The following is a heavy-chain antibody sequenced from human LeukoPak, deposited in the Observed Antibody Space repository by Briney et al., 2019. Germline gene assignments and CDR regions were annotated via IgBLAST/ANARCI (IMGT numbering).Heavy chain of an antibody. CDR3: ARTLRFLEWFYY. J-gene: IGHJ4*02. V-gene: IGHV4-31*03. D-gene: IGHD3-3*01. CDR2: IYYSGST. CDR1: GGSISSGGYY. Sequence: PSQTLCLTCTVSGGSISSGGYYWSWIRQHPGKGLEWIGYIYYSGSTYYNPSLKSRVTISVDTSKNQFSLKLSSVTAADTAVYYCARTLRFLEWFYYWGQGTLVTVSS.